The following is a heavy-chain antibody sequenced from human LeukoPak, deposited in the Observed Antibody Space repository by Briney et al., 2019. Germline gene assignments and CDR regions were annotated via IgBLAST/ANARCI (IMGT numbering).Heavy chain of an antibody. V-gene: IGHV3-30*02. Sequence: PGGSLRLSCAASGFTFSSYGMHWVRQAPGKGLEWVAFLRYDGSNKYYADSVKGRFTISRDNSKNTLYLQMNSLRAEDTAVYYCAKDALSPFDYWGQGTLVTVSS. CDR2: LRYDGSNK. D-gene: IGHD2/OR15-2a*01. J-gene: IGHJ4*02. CDR3: AKDALSPFDY. CDR1: GFTFSSYG.